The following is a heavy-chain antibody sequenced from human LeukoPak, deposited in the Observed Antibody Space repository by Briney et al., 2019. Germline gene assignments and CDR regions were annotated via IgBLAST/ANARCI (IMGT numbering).Heavy chain of an antibody. D-gene: IGHD6-13*01. Sequence: ASVKVSCKASGYTFTSYDINWVQQATGQGLEWMGWMNPNSGNTGYAQKFQGRVTITRNTSISTAYMELSSLRSEDTAVYYCARVRGSLLDYYYMDVWGKGTTVTVSS. CDR1: GYTFTSYD. J-gene: IGHJ6*03. V-gene: IGHV1-8*03. CDR2: MNPNSGNT. CDR3: ARVRGSLLDYYYMDV.